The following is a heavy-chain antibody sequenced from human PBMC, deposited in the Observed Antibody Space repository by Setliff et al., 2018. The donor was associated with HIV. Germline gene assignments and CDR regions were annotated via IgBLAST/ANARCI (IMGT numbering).Heavy chain of an antibody. CDR2: IIPIFGTA. CDR1: GGTFSGYA. D-gene: IGHD3-3*01. J-gene: IGHJ6*03. CDR3: ARGEKRFLEWLPLDYYYYYYMDV. Sequence: SVKVSCKASGGTFSGYAISWVRQAPGQGLELMGGIIPIFGTANYAQKFQGRVTITADESTSTAYMELSSLRSEDTAVYYCARGEKRFLEWLPLDYYYYYYMDVWGKGITVNVSS. V-gene: IGHV1-69*13.